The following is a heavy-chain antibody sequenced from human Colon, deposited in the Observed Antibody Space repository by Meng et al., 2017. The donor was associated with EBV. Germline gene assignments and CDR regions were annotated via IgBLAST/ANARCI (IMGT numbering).Heavy chain of an antibody. CDR3: ARGGPYPDSSGFRWYFDL. CDR1: GYTFNDYA. CDR2: INTHTGNP. Sequence: VQLVTSGVYVKKPGATVKVSCKASGYTFNDYAITWVRQAPGQGLEWMGWINTHTGNPTYGQGFTGRFVLSSDTSVSTANLQISSLKAEDTAVYYCARGGPYPDSSGFRWYFDLWGRGTLVTVSS. V-gene: IGHV7-4-1*02. D-gene: IGHD3-22*01. J-gene: IGHJ2*01.